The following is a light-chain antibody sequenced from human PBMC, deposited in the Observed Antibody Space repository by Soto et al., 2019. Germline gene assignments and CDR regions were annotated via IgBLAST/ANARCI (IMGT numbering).Light chain of an antibody. CDR1: SSDVGTYNL. CDR2: EAI. V-gene: IGLV2-23*01. J-gene: IGLJ1*01. Sequence: QSVLTQPASVSGSPGQSITLSCTGTSSDVGTYNLVSWYQQHPGKAPKLLIYEAIKRPSGVSNHFSGSKYGNTASLTISGLQAENEADYYCCSYAGSTYVFGTGTKVTVL. CDR3: CSYAGSTYV.